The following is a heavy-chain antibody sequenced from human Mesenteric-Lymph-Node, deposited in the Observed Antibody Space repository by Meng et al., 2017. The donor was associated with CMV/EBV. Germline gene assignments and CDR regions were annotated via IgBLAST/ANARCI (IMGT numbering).Heavy chain of an antibody. CDR1: GFTVSINY. D-gene: IGHD3-16*01. V-gene: IGHV3-66*02. Sequence: GGSLRLSCAASGFTVSINYMSWVRQAPGKGLEWVSVLYSGGTTYYADSVEGRFTIYRDNSKNTLYLQMNNLRPEDTAVYYCARGGAKGGFFEYWGQGTLVTVSS. CDR3: ARGGAKGGFFEY. CDR2: LYSGGTT. J-gene: IGHJ4*02.